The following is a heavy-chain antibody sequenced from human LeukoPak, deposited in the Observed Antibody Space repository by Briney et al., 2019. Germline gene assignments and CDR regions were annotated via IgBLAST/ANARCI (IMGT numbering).Heavy chain of an antibody. CDR2: VYYSGST. CDR3: ASNTATVFDY. J-gene: IGHJ4*02. V-gene: IGHV4-59*01. Sequence: SETLSLTCAVYGGSFSGYYWSWIRQPPGKGLEWIGYVYYSGSTEYNPSLRSRVTMSPEMSKHQFSLNLTSVTAADTAVYYCASNTATVFDYWGQGALVTVSS. D-gene: IGHD2-21*02. CDR1: GGSFSGYY.